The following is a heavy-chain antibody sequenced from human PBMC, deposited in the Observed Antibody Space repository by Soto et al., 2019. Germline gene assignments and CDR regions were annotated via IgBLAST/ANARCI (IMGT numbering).Heavy chain of an antibody. J-gene: IGHJ2*01. CDR2: INPSGGST. D-gene: IGHD5-12*01. CDR1: GYTFTSYY. CDR3: AREGDGYNYWYSDL. Sequence: QEQLVQSGAEVKKPGASVKVSCKASGYTFTSYYVHWVRQAPGQGFEWMGIINPSGGSTTYGQKFQGRVTMTRDTSTSTFYMELSSLRSEDTAVYYCAREGDGYNYWYSDLWGRGTLVTVSS. V-gene: IGHV1-46*03.